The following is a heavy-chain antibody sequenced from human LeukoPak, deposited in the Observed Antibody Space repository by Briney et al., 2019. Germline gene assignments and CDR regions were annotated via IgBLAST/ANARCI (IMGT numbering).Heavy chain of an antibody. CDR1: GFTFSNFG. CDR2: ISSSSSYI. J-gene: IGHJ4*02. V-gene: IGHV3-21*01. CDR3: ARDSLWFGAAAGSPFDY. D-gene: IGHD6-13*01. Sequence: PGGSLRLSCAASGFTFSNFGMSWVRQAPGKGLEWVSSISSSSSYIYYADSVKGRFTISRDNAKNSLYLQMNSLRAEDTAVYYCARDSLWFGAAAGSPFDYWGQGTLVTVSS.